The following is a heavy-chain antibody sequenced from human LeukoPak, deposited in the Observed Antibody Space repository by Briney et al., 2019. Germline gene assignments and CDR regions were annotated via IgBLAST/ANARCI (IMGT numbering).Heavy chain of an antibody. CDR3: AKGSHFVVVPAAMGFNWFDP. CDR1: GFTFSSYA. Sequence: QPGGSLRLSCAASGFTFSSYAMHWVRQAPGKGLEYVSAISSNGGSTYYANSVKGRFTISRDNSKNTLYLQMGSLRAEDTAVYYCAKGSHFVVVPAAMGFNWFDPWGQGTLVTVSS. J-gene: IGHJ5*02. D-gene: IGHD2-2*01. V-gene: IGHV3-64*01. CDR2: ISSNGGST.